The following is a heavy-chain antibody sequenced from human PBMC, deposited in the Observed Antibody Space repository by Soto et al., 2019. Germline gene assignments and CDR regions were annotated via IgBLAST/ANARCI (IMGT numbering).Heavy chain of an antibody. V-gene: IGHV3-23*01. J-gene: IGHJ6*02. CDR3: AKSPLKTDVTLRYFDWFAPEGSGMDV. CDR2: ISGSGGST. D-gene: IGHD3-9*01. CDR1: GFTFSSYA. Sequence: GGSLRLSCAASGFTFSSYAMSWGRQAPGKGLEWVSAISGSGGSTYYADSVKGRFTISRDNSKNTLYLQMNSLRAEDTAVYYCAKSPLKTDVTLRYFDWFAPEGSGMDVWGQGTTVTVSS.